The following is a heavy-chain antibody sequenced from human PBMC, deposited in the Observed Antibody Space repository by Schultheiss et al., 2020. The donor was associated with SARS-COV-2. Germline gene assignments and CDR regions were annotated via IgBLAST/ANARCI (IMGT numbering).Heavy chain of an antibody. J-gene: IGHJ6*02. CDR3: ARGGIVVVGEYYGMDV. V-gene: IGHV1-46*01. D-gene: IGHD2-15*01. CDR1: GYTFTSYY. CDR2: IIPIFGTA. Sequence: ASVKVSCKASGYTFTSYYMHWVRQAPGQGLEWMGGIIPIFGTANYAQKFQGRVTMTRDTSTSTVYMELSSLRSEDTAVYYCARGGIVVVGEYYGMDVWGQGTTVTVSS.